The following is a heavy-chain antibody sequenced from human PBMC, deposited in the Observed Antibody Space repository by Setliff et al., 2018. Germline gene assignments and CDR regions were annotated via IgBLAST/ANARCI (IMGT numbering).Heavy chain of an antibody. J-gene: IGHJ5*02. Sequence: SETLSLTCAVYGGPFSAYYWSWIRQPPGEGLEWIGEINHSGRTKYNPSLRSRVTISVDTSKNQISLKLTSVTAADTAVYYCARHGLHCTNGICPPPFDPWGQGTLVTVSS. CDR2: INHSGRT. CDR1: GGPFSAYY. D-gene: IGHD2-8*01. CDR3: ARHGLHCTNGICPPPFDP. V-gene: IGHV4-34*01.